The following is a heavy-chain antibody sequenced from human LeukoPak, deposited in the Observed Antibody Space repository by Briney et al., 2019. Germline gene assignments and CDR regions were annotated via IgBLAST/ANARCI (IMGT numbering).Heavy chain of an antibody. CDR3: ARGIVVVAQLGYYYYYMDV. J-gene: IGHJ6*03. V-gene: IGHV4-61*02. CDR2: IYTSGST. D-gene: IGHD2-15*01. Sequence: SETLSLTCTVSGRSISSGSYYWSWIRQPAGKGLEWIERIYTSGSTNYNPSLKSRVTISVDTSKNQFSLKLSSVTAADTAVYYCARGIVVVAQLGYYYYYMDVWGKGTTVTISS. CDR1: GRSISSGSYY.